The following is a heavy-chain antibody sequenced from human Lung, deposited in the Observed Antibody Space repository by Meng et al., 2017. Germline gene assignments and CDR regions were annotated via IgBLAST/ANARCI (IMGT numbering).Heavy chain of an antibody. D-gene: IGHD1-1*01. CDR2: SNPNTGGT. CDR3: ARGNWYYFDY. J-gene: IGHJ4*02. Sequence: QVRLWQAGAEVEKPGASVKVSCKASGYTFTSYAMHWVRQAPGQRLEWMGWSNPNTGGTDYAQKFQGRVTMTRDTSISTAYMELRGLRSDDTAVYYCARGNWYYFDYWGQGTLVTVSS. V-gene: IGHV1-2*02. CDR1: GYTFTSYA.